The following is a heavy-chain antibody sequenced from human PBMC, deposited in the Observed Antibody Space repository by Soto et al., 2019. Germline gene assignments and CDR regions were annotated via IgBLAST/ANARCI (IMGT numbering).Heavy chain of an antibody. J-gene: IGHJ2*01. CDR2: IYYSGNT. CDR3: VRETGYYTSRYFDL. D-gene: IGHD3-9*01. V-gene: IGHV4-30-4*01. CDR1: GGSMSSGDYY. Sequence: QVQLQESGPGLVKPSQTLSLICTVSGGSMSSGDYYWSWIRQPPGKGLEWIGKIYYSGNTHYNPSLKSRVSISVDTSNNQFSLKLSSVTAADTAVYHCVRETGYYTSRYFDLWGRGTLVTVSS.